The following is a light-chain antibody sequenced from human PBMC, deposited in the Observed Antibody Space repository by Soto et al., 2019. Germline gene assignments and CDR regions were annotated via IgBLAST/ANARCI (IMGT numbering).Light chain of an antibody. J-gene: IGKJ2*01. CDR3: QQYYSTPYT. Sequence: DIVMTQSPDSLAVSLGERATINCKSSQSVLYSSNNKNYLAWYQQKPGQPPKLLIYCASTRESGVTDRFSGSGSGTDFTLNISSLQAEDVAVYYCQQYYSTPYTFGQGTKLEIK. CDR1: QSVLYSSNNKNY. CDR2: CAS. V-gene: IGKV4-1*01.